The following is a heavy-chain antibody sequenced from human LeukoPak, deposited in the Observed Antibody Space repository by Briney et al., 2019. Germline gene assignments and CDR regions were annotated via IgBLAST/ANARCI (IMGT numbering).Heavy chain of an antibody. CDR2: ISSSGSTI. D-gene: IGHD3-9*01. Sequence: PGGSLRLSCAASGFTFSKSWMNWIRQAPGKGLEWVSYISSSGSTIYYADSVKGRFTISRDNAKNSLYLQMNNLRVEDTAVYYCARAPTKFRRDWSDPWGQGTLVTVSS. J-gene: IGHJ5*02. CDR1: GFTFSKSW. V-gene: IGHV3-48*03. CDR3: ARAPTKFRRDWSDP.